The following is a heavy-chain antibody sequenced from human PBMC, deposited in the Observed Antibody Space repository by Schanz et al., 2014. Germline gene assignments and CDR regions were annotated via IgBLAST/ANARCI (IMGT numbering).Heavy chain of an antibody. J-gene: IGHJ3*02. Sequence: EVQLVESGGGLVKPGDSLRLSCAASGFTFSSYTMKWVRQAPGKGLEWISYITTSTSYTNYADSVKGRFTISRDNAKKSLFLQMNSLRAEDTDVYYCARLGRMGAFDIWGQGTMVTVSS. CDR2: ITTSTSYT. V-gene: IGHV3-21*05. D-gene: IGHD2-8*01. CDR1: GFTFSSYT. CDR3: ARLGRMGAFDI.